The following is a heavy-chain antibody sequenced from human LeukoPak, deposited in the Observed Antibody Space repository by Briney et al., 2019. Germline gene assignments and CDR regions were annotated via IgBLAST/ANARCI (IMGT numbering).Heavy chain of an antibody. CDR1: GLTFSSYA. Sequence: PGGSLRLSGAASGLTFSSYAMTWVRQAPGKGLEYVSAISSNGGSTYYANSVKGRFTISRDNSKNTLYLQIGSLRAEDMAVYYCARDKSSIILRASLDYWGQGTLVTVSS. CDR3: ARDKSSIILRASLDY. CDR2: ISSNGGST. V-gene: IGHV3-64*01. J-gene: IGHJ4*02. D-gene: IGHD2/OR15-2a*01.